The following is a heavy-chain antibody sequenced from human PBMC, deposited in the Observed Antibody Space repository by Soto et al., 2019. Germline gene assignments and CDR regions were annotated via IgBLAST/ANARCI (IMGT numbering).Heavy chain of an antibody. J-gene: IGHJ6*02. CDR1: GYTFTKYG. CDR2: IGVYNGKT. D-gene: IGHD2-2*02. V-gene: IGHV1-18*04. CDR3: SRARYCTSPSCYNHYYYAMDI. Sequence: QEQLVQSGGEVKKPGASVRVSCKASGYTFTKYGITWVRQAPGQGLEWMGWIGVYNGKTNYARKLQGRVIMTTDTSASTAYMELRSLRSDDTAVYYCSRARYCTSPSCYNHYYYAMDIWGQGTTVSVSS.